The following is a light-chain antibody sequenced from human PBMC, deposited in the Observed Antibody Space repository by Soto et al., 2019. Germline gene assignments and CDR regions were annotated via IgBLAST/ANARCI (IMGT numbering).Light chain of an antibody. CDR2: DAS. CDR3: QQRATWPPGFT. CDR1: QSVSRY. V-gene: IGKV3-11*01. Sequence: EIVLTQSPATLSLSPGERATLSCRASQSVSRYLAWYQQKPGQAPRLLIYDASNRATGIPDRFSGSGSGTDFTLTISSLEPDDVAVYFCQQRATWPPGFTFGPGTKVDFK. J-gene: IGKJ3*01.